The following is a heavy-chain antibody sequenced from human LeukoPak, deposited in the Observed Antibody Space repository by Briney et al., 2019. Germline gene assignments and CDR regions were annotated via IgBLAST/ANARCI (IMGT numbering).Heavy chain of an antibody. CDR2: IYYTGST. CDR3: ARDRLQYSTPYAMDV. D-gene: IGHD3-9*01. J-gene: IGHJ6*02. V-gene: IGHV4-61*01. Sequence: SETLTLTCTVSGGSVSSGSYFWGWIRQPPGKGLEWIGYIYYTGSTNYNPSLKSRVTISVDTSKNQFSLRLSSVTAADTAVYYCARDRLQYSTPYAMDVWGQGTTVTVSS. CDR1: GGSVSSGSYF.